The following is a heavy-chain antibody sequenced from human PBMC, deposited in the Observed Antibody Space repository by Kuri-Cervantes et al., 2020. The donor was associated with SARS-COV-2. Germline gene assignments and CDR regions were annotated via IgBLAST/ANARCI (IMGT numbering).Heavy chain of an antibody. V-gene: IGHV3-74*01. CDR2: INSDGSVT. D-gene: IGHD3-22*01. CDR3: AREGYYYDSTEANREGINAFDI. J-gene: IGHJ3*02. Sequence: GESLKISCAASGFTFSRSWMLWVRQAPGKGLVWVSRINSDGSVTSYPDSVEGRFTISRDNAKNTLSLQMNSLRAEDTAVYYCAREGYYYDSTEANREGINAFDIWGQGTMVTVSS. CDR1: GFTFSRSW.